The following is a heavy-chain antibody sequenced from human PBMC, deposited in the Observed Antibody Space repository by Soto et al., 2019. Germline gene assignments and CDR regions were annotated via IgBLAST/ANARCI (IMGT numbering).Heavy chain of an antibody. CDR1: GGSISSGGYY. J-gene: IGHJ4*01. CDR3: ARVWGLGVAVSNYYFDY. D-gene: IGHD6-19*01. CDR2: IYYSGST. V-gene: IGHV4-31*03. Sequence: QVQLQESGPGLVKPSQTLSLTCPVSGGSISSGGYYWSWIRQHPGKGLEWIGYIYYSGSTYYNPSLKSRVTISVDTSKNQFSLKLSSVTAADTAVYYCARVWGLGVAVSNYYFDYWGHGTLVTVSS.